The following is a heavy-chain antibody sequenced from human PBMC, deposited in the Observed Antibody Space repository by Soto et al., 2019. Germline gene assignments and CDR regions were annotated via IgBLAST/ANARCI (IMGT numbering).Heavy chain of an antibody. D-gene: IGHD6-19*01. V-gene: IGHV3-13*05. Sequence: EVQLVESGGGLVQPGGSLRLSCAASGFTFSSYDMHWVRQATGKGLEWVSAIGTAGDPYYPGSVKGRFTISRENAKNSLYLQMNSLRAGDTAVYYCARDPGSSSGWYWDAVTQGPPLRVTYNWFDPWGQGTLVTVSS. CDR1: GFTFSSYD. CDR3: ARDPGSSSGWYWDAVTQGPPLRVTYNWFDP. J-gene: IGHJ5*02. CDR2: IGTAGDP.